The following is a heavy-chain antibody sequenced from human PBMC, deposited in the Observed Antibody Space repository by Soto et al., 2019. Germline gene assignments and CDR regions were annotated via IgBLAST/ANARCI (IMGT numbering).Heavy chain of an antibody. D-gene: IGHD3-16*01. V-gene: IGHV3-7*03. Sequence: DVQLEESGGGLVQPGGWLRLYWVASGFILRNYWIVWFHQAPRKGLEWVANVRQDGNEKYSVGSVRCRCTIPRDNTRNSVSLQMNSLGAEDTAVYCGGRAPYYDVYLDYWGQGAPVTVPS. CDR1: GFILRNYW. J-gene: IGHJ4*02. CDR3: GRAPYYDVYLDY. CDR2: VRQDGNEK.